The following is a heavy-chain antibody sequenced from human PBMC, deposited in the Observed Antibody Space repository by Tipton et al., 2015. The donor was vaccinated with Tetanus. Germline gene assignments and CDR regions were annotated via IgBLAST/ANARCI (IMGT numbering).Heavy chain of an antibody. J-gene: IGHJ6*02. D-gene: IGHD3-16*01. V-gene: IGHV4-30-4*08. Sequence: GLVKPSQTLSLTCSVSGGSINSGGYFWNWIRQQPGKGPEWIGYIYYSGDTFYNPSLKSRVTISVDPSKNQFSLRLSSVTAADTAVYYCARDHGITWGGMGYYYGMDVWGQGTTVTVSS. CDR2: IYYSGDT. CDR3: ARDHGITWGGMGYYYGMDV. CDR1: GGSINSGGYF.